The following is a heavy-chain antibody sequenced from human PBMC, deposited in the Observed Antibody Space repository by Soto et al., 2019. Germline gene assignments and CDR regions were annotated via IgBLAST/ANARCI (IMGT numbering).Heavy chain of an antibody. J-gene: IGHJ4*02. D-gene: IGHD3-22*01. CDR3: TTDWAPYDSSGPYPLH. CDR1: VFSFSNTW. CDR2: IKSQTDGETT. Sequence: KPVGSLRLSCAASVFSFSNTWMSWVRQTPGKGLEWVGRIKSQTDGETTDYAAPVKGRFTISRDDSRNTLFLHLNSLKIEDTAVYYCTTDWAPYDSSGPYPLHWGQGTLVTVSS. V-gene: IGHV3-15*01.